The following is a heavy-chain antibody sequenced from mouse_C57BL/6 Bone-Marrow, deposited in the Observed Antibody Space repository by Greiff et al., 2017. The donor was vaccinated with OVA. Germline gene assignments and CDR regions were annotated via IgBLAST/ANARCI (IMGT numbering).Heavy chain of an antibody. CDR1: GFTFSSYA. CDR2: ISDGGSYT. V-gene: IGHV5-4*01. D-gene: IGHD1-1*01. CDR3: AREGYYYDAMDY. J-gene: IGHJ4*01. Sequence: EVKVEESGGGLVKPGGSLKLSCAASGFTFSSYAMSWVRQTPEKRLEWVATISDGGSYTYYPDNVKGRFTISRDNAKNNLYLQMSHLKSEDTAMYYCAREGYYYDAMDYWGQGTSVTVSS.